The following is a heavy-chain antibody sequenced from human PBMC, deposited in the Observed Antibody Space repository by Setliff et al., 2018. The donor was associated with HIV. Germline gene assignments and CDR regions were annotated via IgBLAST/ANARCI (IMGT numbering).Heavy chain of an antibody. D-gene: IGHD3-10*01. CDR3: VRGALLAAFDFDY. CDR1: GYTFTTYS. J-gene: IGHJ4*01. V-gene: IGHV1-3*01. CDR2: INVGKGDT. Sequence: ASVKVSCKASGYTFTTYSLHWVRRAPGHSLEWVGWINVGKGDTKYSQELQDRVTITRDTSANTAYMELSSLRSDDTAVYFCVRGALLAAFDFDYWGQGTLVTVS.